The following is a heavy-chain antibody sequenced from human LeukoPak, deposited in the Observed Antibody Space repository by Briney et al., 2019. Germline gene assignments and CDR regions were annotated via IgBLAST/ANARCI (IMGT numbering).Heavy chain of an antibody. CDR1: GFTFSSYA. V-gene: IGHV3-30*04. CDR2: ISYDGSNK. Sequence: GGSLRLSCAASGFTFSSYAMHWVRQAPGKGLEWVAVISYDGSNKYYADSVKGRFTISRDNSKNTLYLQMNSLRAEDPAVYYCARLSAAGTNYFDYWGQGTLVTVSS. CDR3: ARLSAAGTNYFDY. J-gene: IGHJ4*02. D-gene: IGHD6-13*01.